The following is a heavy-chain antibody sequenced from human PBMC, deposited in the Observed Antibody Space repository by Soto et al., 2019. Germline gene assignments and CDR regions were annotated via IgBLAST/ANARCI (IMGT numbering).Heavy chain of an antibody. J-gene: IGHJ4*02. Sequence: KTSETLSLTCTVSGGSISSYYWSWIRQPPGKGLEWIGFINYSGSTSSSPSLKSRVTMSVDTSKNQFSLNLSSVTAADTAVYYCARKAPYGGYPFDFWGQGTLVTVSS. D-gene: IGHD5-12*01. V-gene: IGHV4-59*01. CDR1: GGSISSYY. CDR3: ARKAPYGGYPFDF. CDR2: INYSGST.